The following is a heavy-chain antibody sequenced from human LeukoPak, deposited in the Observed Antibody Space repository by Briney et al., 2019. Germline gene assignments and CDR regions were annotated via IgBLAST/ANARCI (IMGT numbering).Heavy chain of an antibody. CDR3: ARDRPYFDY. V-gene: IGHV3-23*01. J-gene: IGHJ4*02. CDR1: GFTFAIHA. Sequence: GGSLRLSCAASGFTFAIHAMTWVRQAPGKGLEWVSAVSNSGGSTFYADSVMGRFTISRDNSRNTLYLQMNSLRAEDTAVYYCARDRPYFDYWGQGTLVTVSS. CDR2: VSNSGGST.